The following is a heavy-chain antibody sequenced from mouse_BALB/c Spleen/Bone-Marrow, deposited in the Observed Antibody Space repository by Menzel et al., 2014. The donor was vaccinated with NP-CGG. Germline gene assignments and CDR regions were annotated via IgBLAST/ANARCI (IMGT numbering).Heavy chain of an antibody. CDR3: ARSGFDY. Sequence: QVQLKQSGAELAKPGASVKMSCKASDYTFTSYWMHWVKQRPGQGLEWIGYINPSTGYTAYNQEFKDKATLTADKSSSTAYMQLSSLTSEDSAVYYCARSGFDYWGQGTTFTVSS. D-gene: IGHD4-1*01. CDR1: DYTFTSYW. J-gene: IGHJ2*01. CDR2: INPSTGYT. V-gene: IGHV1-7*01.